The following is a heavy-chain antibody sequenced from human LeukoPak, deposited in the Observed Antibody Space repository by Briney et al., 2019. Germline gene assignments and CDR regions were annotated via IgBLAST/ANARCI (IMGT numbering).Heavy chain of an antibody. V-gene: IGHV3-30-3*01. CDR1: GFTLSSYA. D-gene: IGHD3-9*01. CDR3: ARGGPGGYDILTGYGY. CDR2: ISYDGSNK. Sequence: GGSLRLSCAASGFTLSSYAMHWVRQAPGKGLEWVAVISYDGSNKYYADSVKGRFTISRDNSKNTLYLQMNSLRAEDTAVYYCARGGPGGYDILTGYGYWGQGTLVTVSS. J-gene: IGHJ4*02.